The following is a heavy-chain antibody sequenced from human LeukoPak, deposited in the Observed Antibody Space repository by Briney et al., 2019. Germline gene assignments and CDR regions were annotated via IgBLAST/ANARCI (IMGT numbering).Heavy chain of an antibody. V-gene: IGHV3-48*01. Sequence: GGSLRLSGAASGFTFSSYSMNWVRQAPRKGLEWVSYISSSSTIYYADSVKGRFTISRDNAKNSLYLQMNSLRAEDTAVYYCARDHYFSPGITMVRGSYGMDVWGQGTTVTVSS. CDR2: ISSSSTI. CDR3: ARDHYFSPGITMVRGSYGMDV. CDR1: GFTFSSYS. J-gene: IGHJ6*02. D-gene: IGHD3-10*01.